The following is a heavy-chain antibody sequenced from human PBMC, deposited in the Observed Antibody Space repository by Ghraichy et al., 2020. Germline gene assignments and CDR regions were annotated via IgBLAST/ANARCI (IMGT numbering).Heavy chain of an antibody. Sequence: GGSLRLSCAASGFTFADYAMHWVRQAPGKGLEWVSLISGDGGSTYYADSVKGRFTISRDNSKNSLYLQMNSLRTEDTAFYYCAKEVGYGDHRRYYYGMDVWDKGTTVTVSS. J-gene: IGHJ6*04. V-gene: IGHV3-43*02. CDR3: AKEVGYGDHRRYYYGMDV. CDR1: GFTFADYA. CDR2: ISGDGGST. D-gene: IGHD4-17*01.